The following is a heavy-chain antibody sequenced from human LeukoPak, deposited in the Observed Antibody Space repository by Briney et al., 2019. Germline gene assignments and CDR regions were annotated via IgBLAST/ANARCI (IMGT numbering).Heavy chain of an antibody. V-gene: IGHV3-7*05. CDR1: GFTLSSYW. CDR3: TRDSQGSGIYSVDY. J-gene: IGHJ4*02. Sequence: GGSLRLSCAASGFTLSSYWMSWVRQAPGKGLEWVGNIKHDGSEKYYVDSVKGRFTISRDNAKNSLFLQMNSLRAEDTAVYWCTRDSQGSGIYSVDYWGQGTLVTVYS. D-gene: IGHD3-10*01. CDR2: IKHDGSEK.